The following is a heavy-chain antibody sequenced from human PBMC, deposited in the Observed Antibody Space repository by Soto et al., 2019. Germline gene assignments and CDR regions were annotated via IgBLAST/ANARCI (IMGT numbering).Heavy chain of an antibody. J-gene: IGHJ3*02. D-gene: IGHD6-6*01. CDR3: ARSSLGSYSSSPSAAFDI. V-gene: IGHV3-21*01. Sequence: GGSLRLSCAASGFTFSSYSMNWVRQAPGKGLEWVSSISSSSSYIYYADSVKGRFTISRDNAKNSLYLQMNSLRAEDTAVYYCARSSLGSYSSSPSAAFDIWGQGTMVTVSS. CDR1: GFTFSSYS. CDR2: ISSSSSYI.